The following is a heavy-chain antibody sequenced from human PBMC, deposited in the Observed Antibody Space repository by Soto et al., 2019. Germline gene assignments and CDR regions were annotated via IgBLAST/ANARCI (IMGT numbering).Heavy chain of an antibody. D-gene: IGHD2-2*01. CDR1: GYSFTSHG. J-gene: IGHJ5*02. Sequence: QVQVVQSGVEVKKPGASVKLSCKASGYSFTSHGFSWVRQAPGQGLEWMAWVSGYNGITDIAQKFQGRVTVTIEPTTNTAYMELGSLRCDDTAVYFCARDSSTSTSWLDPWGQGTRVTVSS. CDR2: VSGYNGIT. V-gene: IGHV1-18*04. CDR3: ARDSSTSTSWLDP.